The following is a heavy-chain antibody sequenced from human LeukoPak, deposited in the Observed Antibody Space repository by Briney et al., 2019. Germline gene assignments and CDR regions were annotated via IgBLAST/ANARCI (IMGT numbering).Heavy chain of an antibody. D-gene: IGHD4-23*01. CDR2: VHLDGRT. CDR1: GGSVTSTNW. CDR3: ARVHLGQLLYWYFDL. J-gene: IGHJ2*01. Sequence: SETLSLTCDVSGGSVTSTNWWTWVRQPPGKGLEWIGEVHLDGRTNYNPSLKSRLIMSVDLPENHISLKLTSVTAADTAVYYCARVHLGQLLYWYFDLWGRGTLVTVSS. V-gene: IGHV4-4*02.